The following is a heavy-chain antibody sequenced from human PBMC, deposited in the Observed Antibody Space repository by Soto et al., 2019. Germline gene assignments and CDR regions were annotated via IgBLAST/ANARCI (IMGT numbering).Heavy chain of an antibody. CDR3: ARDSGESLRFFDY. D-gene: IGHD3-10*01. CDR1: GGSINSGGSN. J-gene: IGHJ4*02. CDR2: ITYRGTT. Sequence: SETLSLTCTVSGGSINSGGSNWNWIRQRPGEGLEWIGYITYRGTTYSIPSLKSRVTMSVDTSKNQFSLKLSSVSAADTAVYYCARDSGESLRFFDYWGQGAPVTVSS. V-gene: IGHV4-31*03.